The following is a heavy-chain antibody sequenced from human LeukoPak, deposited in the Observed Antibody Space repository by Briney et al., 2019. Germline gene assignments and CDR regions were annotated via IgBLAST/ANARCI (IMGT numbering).Heavy chain of an antibody. CDR1: GGSISSGDYY. D-gene: IGHD6-6*01. V-gene: IGHV4-30-4*08. J-gene: IGHJ4*02. CDR3: AQGGDYSSSSVFDY. CDR2: IYYSGST. Sequence: SQTLSLTCTVSGGSISSGDYYWSWIRQPPGKGLEWIGYIYYSGSTYYNPSLKSRVTILVDTSKNQFSLKLSSVTAADTAVYYCAQGGDYSSSSVFDYWGQGTLVTVSS.